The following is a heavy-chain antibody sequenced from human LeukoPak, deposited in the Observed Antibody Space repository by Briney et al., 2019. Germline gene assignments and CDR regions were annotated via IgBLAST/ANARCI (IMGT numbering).Heavy chain of an antibody. V-gene: IGHV3-66*01. CDR1: GLTVSSNY. D-gene: IGHD2-15*01. CDR2: IYSGGST. J-gene: IGHJ5*02. Sequence: PGGSLRLSCAVSGLTVSSNYMNWVRQAPGKGLEWVSVIYSGGSTYYADSVKGRFTISRDNSKNTLYLQMNSLRAEDTAVYYCAKVPSRRYCSGGSCYSGFDPWGQGTLVTVSS. CDR3: AKVPSRRYCSGGSCYSGFDP.